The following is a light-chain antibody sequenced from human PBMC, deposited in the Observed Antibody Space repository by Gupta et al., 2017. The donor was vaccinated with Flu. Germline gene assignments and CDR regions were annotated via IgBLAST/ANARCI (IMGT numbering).Light chain of an antibody. Sequence: QSALTQPASVSGSPGQSITISCTGASSDVGHYNYISWYQQTSGKAPKLVIYDVTSRPSGVALRFSGSKSANTASLTISGLQAEDEADYFCVSYKRRRAVVFGGGTKLTVL. CDR1: SSDVGHYNY. V-gene: IGLV2-14*01. CDR2: DVT. CDR3: VSYKRRRAVV. J-gene: IGLJ2*01.